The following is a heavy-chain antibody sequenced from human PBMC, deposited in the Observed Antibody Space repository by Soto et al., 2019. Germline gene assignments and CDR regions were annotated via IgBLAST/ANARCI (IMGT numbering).Heavy chain of an antibody. V-gene: IGHV3-13*01. CDR1: GFTFSSYD. Sequence: GGSLRLSCAASGFTFSSYDMHWVRQATGKGLEWVSAIGTAGDTYYPGSVKGRFTISRENAKNSLYLQMNSLRAGDTAVYYCARDRYSSSWYGGYYYYYGMDVWGQGTTVTVSS. J-gene: IGHJ6*02. CDR3: ARDRYSSSWYGGYYYYYGMDV. CDR2: IGTAGDT. D-gene: IGHD6-13*01.